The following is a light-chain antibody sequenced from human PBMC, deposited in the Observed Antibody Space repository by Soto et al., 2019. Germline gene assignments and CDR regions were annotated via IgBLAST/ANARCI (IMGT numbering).Light chain of an antibody. CDR2: DDS. CDR3: QVWDSRSDRVV. CDR1: NIGSKS. V-gene: IGLV3-21*02. J-gene: IGLJ2*01. Sequence: VLTQPPSVSVAPGQTTRITCGENNIGSKSVHWYQQMPRQAPVLVVYDDSDRPSGIPERFSGSNSGNTATLTISRVEAGDEADYYCQVWDSRSDRVVFGGGTKLTVL.